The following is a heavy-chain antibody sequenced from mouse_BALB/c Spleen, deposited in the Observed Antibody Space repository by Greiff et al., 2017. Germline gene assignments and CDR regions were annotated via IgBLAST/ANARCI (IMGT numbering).Heavy chain of an antibody. CDR3: TRSRAYEVAY. CDR2: IYPGSGST. D-gene: IGHD6-5*01. Sequence: LKQPGSELVRPGASVKLSCKASGYTFTSYWMHWVKQRPGQGLEWIGNIYPGSGSTNYDEKFKSKATLTVDTSSSTAYMQLSSLTSEDSAVYYCTRSRAYEVAYWGQGTLVTVSA. CDR1: GYTFTSYW. V-gene: IGHV1S22*01. J-gene: IGHJ3*01.